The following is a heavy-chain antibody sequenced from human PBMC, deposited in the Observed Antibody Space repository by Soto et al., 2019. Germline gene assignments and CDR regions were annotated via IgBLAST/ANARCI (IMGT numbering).Heavy chain of an antibody. Sequence: PGESLKIACKGSVYNFINYWIGWVRQMPGKGLEWMGIIHPGDSDSRYSPSFQGQVTFSVDKSISAAYLQWSSLKASDSAMYYCARRHFYGSASYYYFDYWGQGTQVTVSS. J-gene: IGHJ4*02. D-gene: IGHD3-10*01. CDR3: ARRHFYGSASYYYFDY. CDR2: IHPGDSDS. V-gene: IGHV5-51*01. CDR1: VYNFINYW.